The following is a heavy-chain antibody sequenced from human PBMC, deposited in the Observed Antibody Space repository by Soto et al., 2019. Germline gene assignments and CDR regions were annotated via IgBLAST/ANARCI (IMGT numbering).Heavy chain of an antibody. CDR2: ISAYNGNT. D-gene: IGHD3-22*01. CDR1: GYTFTSYG. J-gene: IGHJ6*02. Sequence: ASVKVSCKASGYTFTSYGISWVRQAPGQGLERMGWISAYNGNTNYAQKLQGRVTMTTDTSTSTAYMELRSLRSDDTAVYYCARDLLCYYDSSGSRYYYYGMDVWGQGTTVTVSS. V-gene: IGHV1-18*01. CDR3: ARDLLCYYDSSGSRYYYYGMDV.